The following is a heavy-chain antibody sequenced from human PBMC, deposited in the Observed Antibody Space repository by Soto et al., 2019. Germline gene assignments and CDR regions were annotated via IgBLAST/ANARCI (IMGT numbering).Heavy chain of an antibody. CDR1: GYTLTSYD. Sequence: ASVKLSCKDSGYTLTSYDINWVRQATRQGLEWMGWMNPNSGNTGYAQKFQGRVTMTRNTSISTAYMELSSLRSEDTAVYYCARGRETAADYYYYYMDVWGKGTTVTVSS. CDR2: MNPNSGNT. V-gene: IGHV1-8*01. J-gene: IGHJ6*03. D-gene: IGHD2-2*01. CDR3: ARGRETAADYYYYYMDV.